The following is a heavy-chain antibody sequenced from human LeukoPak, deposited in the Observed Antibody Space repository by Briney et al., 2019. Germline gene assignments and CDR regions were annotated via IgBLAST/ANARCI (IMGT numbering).Heavy chain of an antibody. CDR2: ISGSGGST. J-gene: IGHJ4*02. CDR1: GFTFSNSW. V-gene: IGHV3-23*01. D-gene: IGHD2-2*01. Sequence: PGGSLRLSCAASGFTFSNSWMSWVRQAPGKGLEWVSAISGSGGSTYYADSVKGRFTISRDNSKNTLYLQMNSLRAEDTAVYYCAKAPDIVVVPAFDYWGQGTLVTVSS. CDR3: AKAPDIVVVPAFDY.